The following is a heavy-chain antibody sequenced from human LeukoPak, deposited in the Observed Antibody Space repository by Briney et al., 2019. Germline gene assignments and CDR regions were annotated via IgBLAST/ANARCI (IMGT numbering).Heavy chain of an antibody. D-gene: IGHD5-24*01. CDR2: IGSDGVTT. J-gene: IGHJ4*02. CDR3: AKTDSRGGYTPIDY. Sequence: AGGSLRLSCTASGCTRYTIDGFRRSPGKGLEWLSYIGSDGVTTYCAASERGRFTISRDKSKNTLYLQMNSLRAEDTAVYYCAKTDSRGGYTPIDYWGQGTLVTVSS. CDR1: GCTRYT. V-gene: IGHV3-48*01.